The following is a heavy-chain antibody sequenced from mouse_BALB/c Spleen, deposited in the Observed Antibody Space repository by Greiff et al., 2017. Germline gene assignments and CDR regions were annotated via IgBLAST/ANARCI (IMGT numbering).Heavy chain of an antibody. V-gene: IGHV1-80*01. CDR2: IYPGDGDT. CDR1: GYAFSSYW. J-gene: IGHJ3*01. Sequence: QVHVKQSGAELVRPGSSVKISCKASGYAFSSYWMNWVKQRPGQGLEWIGQIYPGDGDTNYNGKFKGKATLTADKSSSTAYMQLSSLTSEDSAVYFCARSGLIYYDYDGFAYWGQGTLVTVSA. CDR3: ARSGLIYYDYDGFAY. D-gene: IGHD2-4*01.